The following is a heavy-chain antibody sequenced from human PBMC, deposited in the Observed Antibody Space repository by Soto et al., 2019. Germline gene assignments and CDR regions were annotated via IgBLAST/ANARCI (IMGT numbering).Heavy chain of an antibody. Sequence: PGESLKISCKGSGYSFSSYWIAWVRQMPGKGPEWMGSIYGGGSDTRYSPSFQGQVSISVDESISTAFLQWSSLEASDTAMYYCARWREQRYGMDVWGQGTTVTVSS. CDR3: ARWREQRYGMDV. CDR1: GYSFSSYW. CDR2: IYGGGSDT. V-gene: IGHV5-51*01. D-gene: IGHD3-3*01. J-gene: IGHJ6*02.